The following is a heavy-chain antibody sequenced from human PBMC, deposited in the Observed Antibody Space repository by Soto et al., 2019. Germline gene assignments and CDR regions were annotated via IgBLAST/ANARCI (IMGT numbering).Heavy chain of an antibody. V-gene: IGHV3-15*01. CDR3: TTEGVRGAMIVEDYFDY. J-gene: IGHJ4*02. CDR1: GFTFSNAW. CDR2: IKSKTDGGTT. D-gene: IGHD3-22*01. Sequence: PVGSLRLSCAASGFTFSNAWMSWVRQAPGKGLEWVGRIKSKTDGGTTDYAAPVKGRFTISRDDSKNTLYLQMNSLKTEDTAVYYCTTEGVRGAMIVEDYFDYWGQGTLVTVSS.